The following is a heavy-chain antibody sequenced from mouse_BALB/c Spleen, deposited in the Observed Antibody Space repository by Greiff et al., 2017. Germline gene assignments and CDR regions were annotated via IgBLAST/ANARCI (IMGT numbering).Heavy chain of an antibody. CDR2: IWSGGST. J-gene: IGHJ3*01. CDR1: GFSLTSYG. V-gene: IGHV2-2*02. D-gene: IGHD2-2*01. Sequence: VQLQQSGPGLVQPSQSLSITCTASGFSLTSYGVHWVRQSPGKGLEWLGVIWSGGSTDYNAAFISRLSISKDNSKSHVFFKMNSLQANDTAIYYCARKGGYGYEAWFAYWGQGTLVTVSA. CDR3: ARKGGYGYEAWFAY.